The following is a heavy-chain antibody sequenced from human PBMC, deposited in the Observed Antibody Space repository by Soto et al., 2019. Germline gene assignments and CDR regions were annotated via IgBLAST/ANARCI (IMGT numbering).Heavy chain of an antibody. D-gene: IGHD2-2*01. CDR2: IYSGGST. V-gene: IGHV4-61*01. J-gene: IGHJ6*02. CDR3: ARFVRSCSATTCSTRADV. Sequence: LSLTCTVSGGFVNSDTHSWSWIRQTPGKRLEWIGFIYSGGSTKNPSLRSRVTMSVDTSKNQFSLKLRSVIVADTAVYHCARFVRSCSATTCSTRADVWGQGITVTVSS. CDR1: GGFVNSDTHS.